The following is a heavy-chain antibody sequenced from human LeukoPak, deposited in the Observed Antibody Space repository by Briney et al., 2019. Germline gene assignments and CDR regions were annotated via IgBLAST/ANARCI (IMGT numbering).Heavy chain of an antibody. CDR2: ISYSGST. J-gene: IGHJ5*02. D-gene: IGHD5-24*01. Sequence: SETLSLTCTVSGGSISTTSYYWGWIRQPPGKGLEWIGSISYSGSTYYNPSLKSRVTISADTSKNQFSLKLSSVTAADTAVYYCARERDSWFDPWGQGTLVTVSS. V-gene: IGHV4-39*07. CDR1: GGSISTTSYY. CDR3: ARERDSWFDP.